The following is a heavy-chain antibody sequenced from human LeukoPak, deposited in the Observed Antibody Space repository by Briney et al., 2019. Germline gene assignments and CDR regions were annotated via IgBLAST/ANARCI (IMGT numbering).Heavy chain of an antibody. CDR3: ARQNIGGTSASDY. Sequence: PGESLKISWKGSGYIFTNYWIRWVRQMPGKGLEWMGIMYPGESDNRYSPSLHGQVTISADKSISTAYLQWSSLAASDTAMYYCARQNIGGTSASDYWGQGTLVTVSS. CDR2: MYPGESDN. J-gene: IGHJ4*02. CDR1: GYIFTNYW. V-gene: IGHV5-51*01. D-gene: IGHD1-26*01.